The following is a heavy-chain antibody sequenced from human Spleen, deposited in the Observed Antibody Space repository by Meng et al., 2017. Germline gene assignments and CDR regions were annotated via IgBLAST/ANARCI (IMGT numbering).Heavy chain of an antibody. Sequence: ASVKVSCKASGYTFPDYWLHWVRRAPGQGLEWMGRINPKSGDTHYAQRFQGRVTMTGDTSISTAYMELSGLRSDETAMYYCAREEDISAAGKLFGDYWGQGTLVTVSS. CDR1: GYTFPDYW. D-gene: IGHD6-13*01. CDR2: INPKSGDT. CDR3: AREEDISAAGKLFGDY. V-gene: IGHV1-2*06. J-gene: IGHJ4*02.